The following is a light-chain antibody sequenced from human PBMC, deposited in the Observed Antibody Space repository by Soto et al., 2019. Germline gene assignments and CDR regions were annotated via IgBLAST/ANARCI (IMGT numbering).Light chain of an antibody. CDR1: SSDVGTYDY. Sequence: QSVLAQPASVSGSPGQSITISCTGTSSDVGTYDYVSWYQHHPGKAPKLMISEVSSRPSGVSNRFSGSKSGNTASLTISGLQAEDEADYYCNSYTSSNTYVFGSGTTVTVL. CDR3: NSYTSSNTYV. V-gene: IGLV2-14*01. CDR2: EVS. J-gene: IGLJ1*01.